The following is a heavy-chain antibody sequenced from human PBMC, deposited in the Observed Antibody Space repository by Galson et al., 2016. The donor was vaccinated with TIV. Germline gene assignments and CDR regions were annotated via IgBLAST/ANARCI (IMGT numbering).Heavy chain of an antibody. Sequence: SLRLSCAASGLTAKSNYMTWVRQTPGKGLEFVSLISSGGYTFYADSAKGRFTISRDDSKNTVFLQMNSLRPEDTAIYYCARDRRFCGNECYLYYYYGMDVWGQGTTVTVSS. D-gene: IGHD2-21*01. CDR3: ARDRRFCGNECYLYYYYGMDV. CDR2: ISSGGYT. V-gene: IGHV3-66*02. J-gene: IGHJ6*02. CDR1: GLTAKSNY.